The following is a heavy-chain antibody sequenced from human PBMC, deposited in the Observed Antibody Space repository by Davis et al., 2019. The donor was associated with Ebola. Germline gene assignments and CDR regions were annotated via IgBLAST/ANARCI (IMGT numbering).Heavy chain of an antibody. CDR1: GGSISSSSYY. CDR2: ISYSGSP. J-gene: IGHJ6*02. CDR3: ARVELGLSSRMDV. D-gene: IGHD3-16*02. V-gene: IGHV4-39*01. Sequence: SETLSLTCTASGGSISSSSYYWGWIRQPPGKGLARIGSISYSGSPYYNPSLKSRVTISVDTSKNQFSLQLNSVTPEDTAVHYCARVELGLSSRMDVWGQGTTVTVSS.